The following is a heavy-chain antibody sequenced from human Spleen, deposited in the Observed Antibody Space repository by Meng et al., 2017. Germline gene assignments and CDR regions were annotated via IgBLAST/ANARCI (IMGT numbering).Heavy chain of an antibody. CDR2: INSGGSMT. CDR3: VRGGDILPTKIDY. D-gene: IGHD5-12*01. CDR1: GFTFSTYW. Sequence: GESLKISCAASGFTFSTYWMHWVRQAPGKGLVWVARINSGGSMTTYADSVKGRFTISRDNAKNTLYLQMNSLRVEDTAMYYCVRGGDILPTKIDYWGQGTLVTVSS. V-gene: IGHV3-74*01. J-gene: IGHJ4*02.